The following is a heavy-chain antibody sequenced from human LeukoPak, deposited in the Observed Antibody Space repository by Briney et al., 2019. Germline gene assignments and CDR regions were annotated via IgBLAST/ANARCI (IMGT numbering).Heavy chain of an antibody. CDR1: GFTVSKNY. V-gene: IGHV3-66*01. CDR2: ITSAGAT. Sequence: GGSLRLSCAASGFTVSKNYMTWVRQAPGKGLDCVSVITSAGATYYADSVKGRFIISRDNSQNTLYLQMNSLRAEDTAVYYCASRESPGYYYGMDVWGQGTTVTVSS. CDR3: ASRESPGYYYGMDV. D-gene: IGHD3-10*01. J-gene: IGHJ6*02.